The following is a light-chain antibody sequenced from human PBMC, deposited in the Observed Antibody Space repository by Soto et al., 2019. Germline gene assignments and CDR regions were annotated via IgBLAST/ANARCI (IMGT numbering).Light chain of an antibody. CDR1: QSVSDNY. J-gene: IGKJ2*01. Sequence: EIVLTQSPATLSLSPGERATLSCGASQSVSDNYLAWCQQKPGLAPRLIIYDASTRATDIPDRFSGSGSGTDFTLTISRLAPEDFAIYYCQHFGESPYTFGQGTKLEIK. V-gene: IGKV3D-20*01. CDR2: DAS. CDR3: QHFGESPYT.